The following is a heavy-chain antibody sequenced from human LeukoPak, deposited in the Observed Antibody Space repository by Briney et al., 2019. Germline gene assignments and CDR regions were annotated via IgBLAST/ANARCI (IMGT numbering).Heavy chain of an antibody. CDR1: GYTFTGYY. J-gene: IGHJ4*02. Sequence: GASVTVSCKASGYTFTGYYVHWVRQAPGQGLEWMGWINPNSGGTNYAQKFQGRVTMTRDTSISTAYMELSRLRSDDTAVYYCARVRIAARLPFDYWGQGTLVTVSS. V-gene: IGHV1-2*02. CDR3: ARVRIAARLPFDY. D-gene: IGHD6-6*01. CDR2: INPNSGGT.